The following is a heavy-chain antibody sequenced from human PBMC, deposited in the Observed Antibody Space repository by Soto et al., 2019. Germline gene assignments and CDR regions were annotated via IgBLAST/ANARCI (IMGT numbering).Heavy chain of an antibody. J-gene: IGHJ4*02. CDR2: IWYDGSNK. Sequence: QVQLVESEGGVVRPGRSLRLSCAASGFTFSNYGMHWVRQAPGKGLEWVAAIWYDGSNKYYADSVKGRFTISRDISKNTLYLQINSLRAEDTAVYYCARERIAAAGTAYFDYWGQGTLVTVSS. V-gene: IGHV3-33*01. CDR1: GFTFSNYG. CDR3: ARERIAAAGTAYFDY. D-gene: IGHD6-13*01.